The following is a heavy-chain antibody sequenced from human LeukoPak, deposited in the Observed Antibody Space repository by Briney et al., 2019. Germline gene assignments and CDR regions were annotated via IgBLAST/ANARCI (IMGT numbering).Heavy chain of an antibody. CDR1: GYTFTSYA. Sequence: ASVKVSCKTSGYTFTSYAMNWVRQAPGQGLEWMGWINTNTGNPTYAQGFTGRFVFSLDTSVSTAYLQISSLKAEDTAVYYCARSIYDFCSHISFWDFQHWGQGTLVTVSS. J-gene: IGHJ1*01. CDR3: ARSIYDFCSHISFWDFQH. CDR2: INTNTGNP. D-gene: IGHD3-3*01. V-gene: IGHV7-4-1*02.